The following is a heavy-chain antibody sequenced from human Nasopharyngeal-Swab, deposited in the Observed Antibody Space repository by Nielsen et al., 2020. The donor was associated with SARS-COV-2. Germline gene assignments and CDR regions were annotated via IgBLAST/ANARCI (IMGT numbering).Heavy chain of an antibody. CDR2: MNPNSGNT. Sequence: ASVKVSCKASGYTFTSYDINWVRQATGQGLEWMGWMNPNSGNTGYAQKFQGRVTMTRNNSISTAYMELSSLRSEDTAVYYCARGCRKGVLMVYAILYYYYYMDVWGKGTTVTVSS. CDR1: GYTFTSYD. V-gene: IGHV1-8*01. CDR3: ARGCRKGVLMVYAILYYYYYMDV. D-gene: IGHD2-8*01. J-gene: IGHJ6*03.